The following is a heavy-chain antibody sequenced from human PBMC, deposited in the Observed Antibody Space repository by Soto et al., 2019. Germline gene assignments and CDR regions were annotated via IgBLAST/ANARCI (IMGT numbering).Heavy chain of an antibody. CDR3: ASDLTIVRTFDY. Sequence: QLQLQEAGPGLVKPEETLSLTCTLSGDSISSSSYYWVGTGQPPGKGLEWIGRIYYRGRTYYNPALKQRDTLSVDTAKKRFTLKLSSVTGADPAVYYCASDLTIVRTFDYWGQGSLVTVFS. D-gene: IGHD3-10*01. CDR2: IYYRGRT. J-gene: IGHJ4*02. CDR1: GDSISSSSYY. V-gene: IGHV4-39*02.